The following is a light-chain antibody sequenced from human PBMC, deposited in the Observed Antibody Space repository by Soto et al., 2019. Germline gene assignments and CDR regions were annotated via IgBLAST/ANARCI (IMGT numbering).Light chain of an antibody. CDR2: AVS. CDR1: EDIGKN. J-gene: IGKJ3*01. Sequence: AIQMTQSPSSLSAFVGDRVTITCRASEDIGKNLGWFHQRPGKAPQLLMYAVSNLQTGVPSRFSGSGSGTEFTLTISSMQPDDFGTYYCQQESDYPFTVRPGKKVDIK. V-gene: IGKV1-6*01. CDR3: QQESDYPFT.